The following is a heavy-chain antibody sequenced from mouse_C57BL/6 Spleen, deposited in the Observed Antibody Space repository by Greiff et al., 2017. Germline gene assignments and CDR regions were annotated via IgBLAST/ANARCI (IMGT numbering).Heavy chain of an antibody. V-gene: IGHV5-17*01. CDR2: ISSGSSTI. CDR3: AREGSSSYYYAMDY. J-gene: IGHJ4*01. D-gene: IGHD1-1*01. CDR1: GFTFSDYG. Sequence: EVQGVESGGGLVKPGGSLKLSCAASGFTFSDYGMHWVRQAPEKGLEWVAYISSGSSTIYYADTVKGRFTISRDNAKNTLFLQMTRLRSEDTAMYYCAREGSSSYYYAMDYWGQGTSVTVSS.